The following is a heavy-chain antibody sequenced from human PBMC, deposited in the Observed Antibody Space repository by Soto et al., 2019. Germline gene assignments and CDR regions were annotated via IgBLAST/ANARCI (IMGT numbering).Heavy chain of an antibody. CDR2: IFPADSDT. Sequence: GESLKISCKGSQYNFMNFWVGWVRQMPGKGLEWMGIIFPADSDTRFSPSFQGRVTMSVDKSTYTAYLQWSSLEASDTAIYYCTATLTSAMDGWGQGTPVTVSS. V-gene: IGHV5-51*01. J-gene: IGHJ6*02. D-gene: IGHD4-4*01. CDR3: TATLTSAMDG. CDR1: QYNFMNFW.